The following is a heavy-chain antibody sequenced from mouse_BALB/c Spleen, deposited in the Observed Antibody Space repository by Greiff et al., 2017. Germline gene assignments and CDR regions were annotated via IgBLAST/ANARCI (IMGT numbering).Heavy chain of an antibody. D-gene: IGHD2-4*01. V-gene: IGHV3-2*02. CDR1: GYSITSDYA. CDR2: ISYSGST. J-gene: IGHJ3*01. Sequence: EVMLVESGPGLVKPSQSLSLTCTVTGYSITSDYAWNWIRQFPGNKLEWMGYISYSGSTSYNPSLKSRISITRDTSKNQFFLQLNSVTTEDTATYYCARDTMITTGFAYWGQGTLVTVSA. CDR3: ARDTMITTGFAY.